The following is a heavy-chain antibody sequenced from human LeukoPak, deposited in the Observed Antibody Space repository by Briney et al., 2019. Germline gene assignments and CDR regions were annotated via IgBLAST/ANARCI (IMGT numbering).Heavy chain of an antibody. D-gene: IGHD4-17*01. V-gene: IGHV4-4*07. CDR3: ASSRSPGDYGFDY. J-gene: IGHJ4*02. Sequence: SETLSLTCTVSGGSISSYYWSWIRQPAGKGLEWIGHIYTSGNTNYNPSLKSRVSMSVDTSKNQFSLKLSSVTAADTAVYYCASSRSPGDYGFDYWGQGTLVTVSS. CDR2: IYTSGNT. CDR1: GGSISSYY.